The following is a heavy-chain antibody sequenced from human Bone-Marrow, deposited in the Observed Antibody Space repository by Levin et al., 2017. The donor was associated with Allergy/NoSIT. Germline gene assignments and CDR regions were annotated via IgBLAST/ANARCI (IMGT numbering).Heavy chain of an antibody. CDR2: IDSDGIST. CDR1: GFSFSSYW. CDR3: VRAHSGSFLWFDY. V-gene: IGHV3-74*01. D-gene: IGHD1-26*01. Sequence: GESLKISCAASGFSFSSYWMHWVRQAPGKGLVWVSRIDSDGISTIYADSVKGRFTISRDNAKNTLYLQMNSLRVEDTAVYYCVRAHSGSFLWFDYWGQGTLVTVSS. J-gene: IGHJ4*02.